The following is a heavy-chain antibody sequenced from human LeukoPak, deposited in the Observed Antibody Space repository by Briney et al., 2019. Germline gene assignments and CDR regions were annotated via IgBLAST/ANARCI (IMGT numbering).Heavy chain of an antibody. Sequence: SEPLSLTCTVSGGSISSYYWSWIRPPPGKGREWIGYIYYSGSTNYNPSLKSRVTISVDTSKNQFSLKLSSVTAADTAVYYCARQTCGGDCYSPFDYWGQGTLVTVSS. CDR1: GGSISSYY. CDR2: IYYSGST. V-gene: IGHV4-59*01. CDR3: ARQTCGGDCYSPFDY. J-gene: IGHJ4*02. D-gene: IGHD2-21*02.